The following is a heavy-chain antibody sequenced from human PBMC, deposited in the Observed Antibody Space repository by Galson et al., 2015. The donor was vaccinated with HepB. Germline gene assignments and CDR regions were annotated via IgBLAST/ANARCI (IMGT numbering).Heavy chain of an antibody. V-gene: IGHV3-30*04. Sequence: SLRLSCAASRFSFSDYAMYWVRQAPGKGLEWVAVISYDGSNKYYGDLVKGRFTISRDNSKNTLYLQMNSLRNEDTAVYYCGRGGLRAVAGTKGDYWGQGVLVTVST. D-gene: IGHD6-19*01. CDR3: GRGGLRAVAGTKGDY. CDR1: RFSFSDYA. CDR2: ISYDGSNK. J-gene: IGHJ4*02.